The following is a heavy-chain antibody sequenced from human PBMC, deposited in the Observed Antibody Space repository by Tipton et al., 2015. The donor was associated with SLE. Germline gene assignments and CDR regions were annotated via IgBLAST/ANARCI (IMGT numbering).Heavy chain of an antibody. Sequence: TLSLTCTVSGGSISSHYWSWIRQPPGKGLEWIGEIYYSGSTNYNPSLKSRVTISVDTSKNQFSLKLSSVTAADTAVYYCARDPAGGAFDIWGQVTMFAVSS. CDR3: ARDPAGGAFDI. CDR1: GGSISSHY. D-gene: IGHD6-19*01. J-gene: IGHJ3*02. V-gene: IGHV4-59*11. CDR2: IYYSGST.